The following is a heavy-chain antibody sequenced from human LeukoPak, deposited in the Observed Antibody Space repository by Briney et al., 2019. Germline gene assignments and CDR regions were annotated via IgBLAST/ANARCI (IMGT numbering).Heavy chain of an antibody. CDR2: ISYDGSNE. D-gene: IGHD6-19*01. J-gene: IGHJ4*02. Sequence: PGGSLRLSCAASGFTFSTYAMDWVRQAPGKGLEWVAFISYDGSNEYYADSVKGRFTISRDNSKNTVYLQMNSLRAEDTAVYYCAKDRYSSGWYSDFDYWGQGTLVTVSS. CDR1: GFTFSTYA. V-gene: IGHV3-30-3*01. CDR3: AKDRYSSGWYSDFDY.